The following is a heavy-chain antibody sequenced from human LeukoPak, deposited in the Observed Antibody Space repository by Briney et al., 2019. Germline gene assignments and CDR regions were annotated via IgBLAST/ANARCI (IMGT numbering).Heavy chain of an antibody. D-gene: IGHD1-26*01. Sequence: KPGGSLTLSWAAARPTFNNAWTSCVRQAPGKGLEWVGRIKSKTDGGTTDYAAPAKGRFTISRDDSENTVYLQMNSLKTEDTAVYYCPTLSSHWGQGTLVTVSS. CDR1: RPTFNNAW. CDR3: PTLSSH. V-gene: IGHV3-15*01. CDR2: IKSKTDGGTT. J-gene: IGHJ4*02.